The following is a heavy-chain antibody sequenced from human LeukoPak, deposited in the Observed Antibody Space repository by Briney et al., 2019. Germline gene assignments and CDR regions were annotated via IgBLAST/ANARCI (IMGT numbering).Heavy chain of an antibody. Sequence: PSETLSLTCTVSGGSISSYYWSWIRQPPGKGLEWIGYIYYSGSTNYNPSLKSRVTISVDTSKNQFSLKLSSVTAADTAVYYCARTVGATRGGFDYWGQGTLVTVSS. J-gene: IGHJ4*02. CDR2: IYYSGST. D-gene: IGHD1-26*01. V-gene: IGHV4-59*08. CDR1: GGSISSYY. CDR3: ARTVGATRGGFDY.